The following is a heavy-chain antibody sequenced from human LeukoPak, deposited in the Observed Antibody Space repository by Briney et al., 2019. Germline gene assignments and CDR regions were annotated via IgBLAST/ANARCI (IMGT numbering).Heavy chain of an antibody. Sequence: SKTLSLTCIISGASISSSAYYWGWIRQPPGTGLEWIGTIYYSGNTYYNPSLQSRVTISVDTSKNQFSLKLSSVTAADTAVYYCASSRGYSYGYPGKRFDPWGQGTLVTVSS. V-gene: IGHV4-39*07. D-gene: IGHD5-18*01. CDR3: ASSRGYSYGYPGKRFDP. CDR2: IYYSGNT. J-gene: IGHJ5*02. CDR1: GASISSSAYY.